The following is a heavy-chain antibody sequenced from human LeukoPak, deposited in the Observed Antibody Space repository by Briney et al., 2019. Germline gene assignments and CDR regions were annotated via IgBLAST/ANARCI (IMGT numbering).Heavy chain of an antibody. CDR1: GFTFGSYA. V-gene: IGHV3-23*01. D-gene: IGHD5-24*01. CDR3: AGRGDGNLYYFDH. CDR2: ISGSGGST. Sequence: PGGSLRLSCAASGFTFGSYAMSWVRQAPGKGLEWVSAISGSGGSTYYADSVKGRFTISRDNSKNTLYLQMNSLRAEDTAVYYCAGRGDGNLYYFDHWGQGTLVTASS. J-gene: IGHJ4*02.